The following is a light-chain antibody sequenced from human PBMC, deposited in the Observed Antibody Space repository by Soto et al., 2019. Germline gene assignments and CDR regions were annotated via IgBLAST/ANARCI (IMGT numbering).Light chain of an antibody. CDR1: SGHSSYA. V-gene: IGLV4-69*01. CDR2: LNNDGSH. J-gene: IGLJ3*02. Sequence: QLVLTQSPSASASLGASVKLTCTLSSGHSSYAIAWHQQQPEKGPRHLMKLNNDGSHIKGDGIPDRFSGSSSGAERSLTISSLQSEDEADYYCQAYDYSLTAFVFGGGTKLTVL. CDR3: QAYDYSLTAFV.